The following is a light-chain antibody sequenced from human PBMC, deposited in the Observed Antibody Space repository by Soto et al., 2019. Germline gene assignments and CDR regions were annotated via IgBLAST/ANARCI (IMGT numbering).Light chain of an antibody. CDR1: QSVSSSY. CDR3: QKYGSSGT. J-gene: IGKJ1*01. V-gene: IGKV3-20*01. CDR2: GAS. Sequence: EIVLTQSPGTLSLSPGERATLSCRASQSVSSSYLAWYQQKPGQAPRLLIYGASSRATGIPDRFSGSGSGTDFTLTISRLEPEDVAVYYCQKYGSSGTFGQGTKVDIK.